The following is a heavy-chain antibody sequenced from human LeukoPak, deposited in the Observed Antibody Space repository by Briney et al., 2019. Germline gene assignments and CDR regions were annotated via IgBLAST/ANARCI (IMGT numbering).Heavy chain of an antibody. V-gene: IGHV6-1*01. CDR3: ARAGGYTYEWAGNWFAP. J-gene: IGHJ5*02. CDR1: GDSVSSNSAA. Sequence: SQTLSLTCAISGDSVSSNSAAWNWIRQSPSRGLEWLGRTYYRSKWYNDYAVSVRSRITINSDTSKNQFSLQLNSVTPEDTAVYYCARAGGYTYEWAGNWFAPWGQGTPVIVSS. CDR2: TYYRSKWYN. D-gene: IGHD5-18*01.